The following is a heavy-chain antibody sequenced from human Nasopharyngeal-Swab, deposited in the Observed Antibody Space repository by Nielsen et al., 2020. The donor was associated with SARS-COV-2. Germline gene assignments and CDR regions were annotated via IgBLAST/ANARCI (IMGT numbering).Heavy chain of an antibody. CDR3: ARDFNYYDSSGYDTRDY. D-gene: IGHD3-22*01. J-gene: IGHJ4*02. CDR2: ISSSSSYI. Sequence: GESLRISCAASGFTFSSYSMNWVRQAPGKGLEWVSSISSSSSYIYYADSVKGRFTISRDDAKNSLYLQMNSLRAEDTAVYYCARDFNYYDSSGYDTRDYWGQGTLVTVSS. CDR1: GFTFSSYS. V-gene: IGHV3-21*01.